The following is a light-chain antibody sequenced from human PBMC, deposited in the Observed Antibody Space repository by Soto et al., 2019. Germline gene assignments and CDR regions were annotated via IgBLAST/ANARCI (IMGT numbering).Light chain of an antibody. J-gene: IGKJ2*02. CDR1: QSVRNF. CDR3: QQRTNWPRGT. Sequence: EVVLTQSPATLSLSPGERATLSCRASQSVRNFLAWYQQKPGQAPRLLIYEASNRAAGIPARFSGSGSGTDFTLTISSLEHEDFGVYYCQQRTNWPRGTFGQGTNLEI. V-gene: IGKV3-11*01. CDR2: EAS.